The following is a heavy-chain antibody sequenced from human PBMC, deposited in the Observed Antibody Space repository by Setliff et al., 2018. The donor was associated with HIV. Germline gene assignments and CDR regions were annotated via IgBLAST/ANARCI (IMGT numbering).Heavy chain of an antibody. D-gene: IGHD1-7*01. CDR3: AREGITGTTLHPY. Sequence: GGSLRLSCEGSGFTLSVYGMHWVRQAPGKGLEWVAVLWYDGGKKHYADSVKGRFTISRDNAKNSLYLQMNTLRAEDTAVYYCAREGITGTTLHPYWGQGTLVTVSS. CDR1: GFTLSVYG. V-gene: IGHV3-33*01. CDR2: LWYDGGKK. J-gene: IGHJ4*02.